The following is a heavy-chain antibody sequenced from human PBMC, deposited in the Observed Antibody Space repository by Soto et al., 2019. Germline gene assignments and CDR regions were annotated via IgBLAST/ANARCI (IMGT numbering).Heavy chain of an antibody. CDR2: IYYSGST. CDR3: ARGVNRDYYYYMDV. Sequence: SETLSLTCTVSGGSISSGGYYWRWIRPHPGKGLEWIGYIYYSGSTYYNPSLKSRVTISVDTSKNQFSLKLSSVTAADTAVYYCARGVNRDYYYYMDVWGKGTTVTVSS. CDR1: GGSISSGGYY. D-gene: IGHD3-3*01. J-gene: IGHJ6*03. V-gene: IGHV4-31*03.